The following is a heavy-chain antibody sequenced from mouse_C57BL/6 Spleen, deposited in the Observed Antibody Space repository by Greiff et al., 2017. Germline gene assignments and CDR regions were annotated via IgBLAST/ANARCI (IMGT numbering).Heavy chain of an antibody. CDR2: IYPGSGST. CDR3: ARGDGYYDWYFEG. D-gene: IGHD2-3*01. V-gene: IGHV1-55*01. J-gene: IGHJ1*01. CDR1: GYTFTSYW. Sequence: QVQLQQPGAELVKPGASVKMSCKASGYTFTSYWITWVKQRPGQGLEWIGDIYPGSGSTNYNEKFKSKATLTVDTSSSAAYIQLSGLTSEDSAVYYCARGDGYYDWYFEGWGSGTTVTVSS.